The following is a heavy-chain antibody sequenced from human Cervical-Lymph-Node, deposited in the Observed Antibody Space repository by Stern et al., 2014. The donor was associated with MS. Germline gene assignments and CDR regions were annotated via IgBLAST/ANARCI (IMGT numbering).Heavy chain of an antibody. Sequence: VQLVESGAEITKPGSSVKVSCKASGGTFGNYAISWVRQAPGQGLEWMGGIFPIFGSANYDHRFTGRLTISADKSTSTAYMTLNSLRSDYTAVYYCARGRPLFWGMDVWGQGTTVTVSS. CDR1: GGTFGNYA. J-gene: IGHJ6*02. V-gene: IGHV1-69*06. CDR2: IFPIFGSA. D-gene: IGHD2-8*02. CDR3: ARGRPLFWGMDV.